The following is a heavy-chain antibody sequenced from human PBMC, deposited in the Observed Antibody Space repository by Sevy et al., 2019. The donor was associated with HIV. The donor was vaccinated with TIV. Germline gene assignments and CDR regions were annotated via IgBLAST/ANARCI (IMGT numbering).Heavy chain of an antibody. CDR2: ISSSGSSI. D-gene: IGHD2-8*01. V-gene: IGHV3-48*03. J-gene: IGHJ5*02. Sequence: GGSLRLSCTASGFTFSSYDMNWVRQAPGKGLEWVSKISSSGSSIYYADTVKGRITISRDNAKNSLNLQMSSLRAEDTAVYYCTRNGGAFDNGFDPWGQGTLVTVSS. CDR3: TRNGGAFDNGFDP. CDR1: GFTFSSYD.